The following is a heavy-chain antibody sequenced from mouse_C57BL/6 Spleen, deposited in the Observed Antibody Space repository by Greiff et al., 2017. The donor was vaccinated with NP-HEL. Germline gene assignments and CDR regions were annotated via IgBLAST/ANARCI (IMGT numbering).Heavy chain of an antibody. CDR3: AREGASSSGYVDY. CDR2: IDPSDSYT. CDR1: GYTFTSYW. V-gene: IGHV1-69*01. J-gene: IGHJ2*01. Sequence: VQLQQPGAELVMPGASVKLSCKASGYTFTSYWMHWVKQRPGQGLEWIGEIDPSDSYTNYNQKFKGKSTLTVDKSSSTAYMQLSSLTSEDSAVYYCAREGASSSGYVDYWGQGTTLTVSS. D-gene: IGHD3-2*02.